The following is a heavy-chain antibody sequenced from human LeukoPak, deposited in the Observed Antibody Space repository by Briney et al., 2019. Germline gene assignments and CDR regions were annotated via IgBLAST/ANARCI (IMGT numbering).Heavy chain of an antibody. J-gene: IGHJ4*02. CDR1: GGSISSGGYY. Sequence: SQTLSLTCTVSGGSISSGGYYWSWIRPHPGKGLEWIGYIYYSGSTYYNPSLRSRVTISVDTSKNQFSLKLSSVTAADTAVYYCARAYRIQLWFPDWGQGTLVTVSS. V-gene: IGHV4-31*03. CDR2: IYYSGST. CDR3: ARAYRIQLWFPD. D-gene: IGHD5-18*01.